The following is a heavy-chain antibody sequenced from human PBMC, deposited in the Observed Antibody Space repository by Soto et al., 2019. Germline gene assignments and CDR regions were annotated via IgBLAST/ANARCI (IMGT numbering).Heavy chain of an antibody. V-gene: IGHV1-46*03. CDR3: SRVDPGETSPFDH. D-gene: IGHD5-18*01. CDR2: INPFDGSR. Sequence: GASVKVSCKASGYIFTSYYIHWVRQAPGQGLEWMGWINPFDGSRMFAQSFQGRVTMTRGTSTSTVYMEVSSLRSEDTAVYYCSRVDPGETSPFDHWGQGTPVTVSS. J-gene: IGHJ4*02. CDR1: GYIFTSYY.